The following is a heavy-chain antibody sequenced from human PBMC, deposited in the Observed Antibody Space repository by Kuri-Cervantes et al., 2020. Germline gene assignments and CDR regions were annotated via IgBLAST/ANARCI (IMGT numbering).Heavy chain of an antibody. V-gene: IGHV4-38-2*01. D-gene: IGHD5-18*01. CDR1: GFSISSGYY. CDR2: VYHSGST. Sequence: GSLRLSCAVSGFSISSGYYWGWIRQPPGKGLEWIGNVYHSGSTNYKPSLKSRVTISVDTSKNQFSLKLTSVTAADTAVYYCARVDTAFIGEPSGGWFDPWGQGTLVTVSS. CDR3: ARVDTAFIGEPSGGWFDP. J-gene: IGHJ5*02.